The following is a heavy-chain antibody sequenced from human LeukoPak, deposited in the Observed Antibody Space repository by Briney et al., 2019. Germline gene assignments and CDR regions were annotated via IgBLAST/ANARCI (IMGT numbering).Heavy chain of an antibody. CDR1: GFTFSSYE. V-gene: IGHV3-48*03. CDR2: ISSSGSTI. Sequence: PGGSLRLSCAASGFTFSSYEMNWVRQAPGKGLEWVSYISSSGSTIYYADSVKGRFTISRDNAKNSLYLQMNSLRAEDTAVYYCAKDPSVYYYYYYMDVWGKGTTVTISS. J-gene: IGHJ6*03. CDR3: AKDPSVYYYYYYMDV.